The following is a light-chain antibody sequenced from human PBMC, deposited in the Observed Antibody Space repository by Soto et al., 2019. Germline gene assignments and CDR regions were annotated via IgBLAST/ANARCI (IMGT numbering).Light chain of an antibody. J-gene: IGKJ4*01. CDR2: TAS. Sequence: DIQMAQSPSSLSASVGDRVTITCRASQGISNYLAWYQQKPGKVPKLLIYTASTLQSGVPSRFSGSGSGTDFTLTITSLQPEDVATYYCQKYNSAPQLTFGGGTKVEIK. V-gene: IGKV1-27*01. CDR1: QGISNY. CDR3: QKYNSAPQLT.